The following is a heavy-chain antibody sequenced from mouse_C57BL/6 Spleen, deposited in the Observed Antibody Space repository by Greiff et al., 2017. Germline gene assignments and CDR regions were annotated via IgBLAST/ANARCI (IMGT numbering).Heavy chain of an antibody. CDR1: GYTFTSYW. Sequence: QVQLQQPGAELVRPGSSVKLSCKASGYTFTSYWMHWVKQRPIQGLEWIGNIDPSDSETHYNQKFKDKATLTVDKSSSTAYMQLSSLTSEDSAVYCCASTAQATSYFGYWGQGTTLTVSS. CDR2: IDPSDSET. CDR3: ASTAQATSYFGY. V-gene: IGHV1-52*01. J-gene: IGHJ2*01. D-gene: IGHD3-2*02.